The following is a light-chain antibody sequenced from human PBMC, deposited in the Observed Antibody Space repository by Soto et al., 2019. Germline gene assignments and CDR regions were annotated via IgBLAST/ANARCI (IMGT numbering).Light chain of an antibody. V-gene: IGLV2-8*01. Sequence: QSALTQPPSASGSLGQSVTISCTGTSSDVSAYKYVSWYQQYPGKAPKLMIYEVSKRPSGVPDRFSGSKSGNTASLTVSGLQAEDEADYYCTSYVGSDIWVFGGGTKVTVL. CDR1: SSDVSAYKY. CDR2: EVS. CDR3: TSYVGSDIWV. J-gene: IGLJ3*02.